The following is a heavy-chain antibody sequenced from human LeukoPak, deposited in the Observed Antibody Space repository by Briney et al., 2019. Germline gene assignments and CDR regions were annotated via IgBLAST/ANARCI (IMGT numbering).Heavy chain of an antibody. CDR2: IGAYNGNT. Sequence: EASVKVSCKASGYTFTSYGISWVRQAPGQGLEWMGWIGAYNGNTNYAQKLQGRVTMTTDTSTSTAYMELRSLRSDDTAVYYCAQHDYGDWFDPWGQGTLVTVSS. CDR3: AQHDYGDWFDP. D-gene: IGHD4-17*01. V-gene: IGHV1-18*04. J-gene: IGHJ5*02. CDR1: GYTFTSYG.